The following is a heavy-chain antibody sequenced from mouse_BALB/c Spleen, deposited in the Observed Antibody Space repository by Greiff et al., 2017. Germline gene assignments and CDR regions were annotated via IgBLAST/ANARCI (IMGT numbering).Heavy chain of an antibody. Sequence: EVHLVESGPGLVKPSQSLSLTCTVTGYSITSDYAWNWIRQFPGNKLEWMGYISYSGSTSYNPSLKSRISITRDTSKNQFFLQLNSVTTEDTATYYCARDPLSDYWGQGTTLTVSS. CDR2: ISYSGST. CDR3: ARDPLSDY. V-gene: IGHV3-2*02. J-gene: IGHJ2*01. CDR1: GYSITSDYA.